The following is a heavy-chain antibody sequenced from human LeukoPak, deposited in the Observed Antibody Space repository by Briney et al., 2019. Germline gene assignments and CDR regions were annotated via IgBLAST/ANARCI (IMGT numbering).Heavy chain of an antibody. J-gene: IGHJ6*02. CDR3: ARDYHYGMDV. CDR2: IKTDGST. Sequence: PGGSLRLSCAASGFTFSPYWMHWVRQAPGKGLVWVSLIKTDGSTTYADSVKGRFSISRDNAQNTLNLQMNSLRAEDTAVYYCARDYHYGMDVWAQGTTVTVSS. CDR1: GFTFSPYW. V-gene: IGHV3-74*01. D-gene: IGHD3-16*02.